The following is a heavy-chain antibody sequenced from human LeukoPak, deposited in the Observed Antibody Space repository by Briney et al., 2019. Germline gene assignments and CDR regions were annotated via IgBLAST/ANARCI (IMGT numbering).Heavy chain of an antibody. D-gene: IGHD5-12*01. CDR2: IRYDGSNK. CDR1: GFTFSNYG. Sequence: GGSLRLSCAASGFTFSNYGMHWVRQAPGKGLEWVAFIRYDGSNKSYADSVKGRFTISRDNSKNTLYLQMNSLRAEDTAVYYCARDPGSGYEEHFDYWGQGTLVTVSS. J-gene: IGHJ4*02. CDR3: ARDPGSGYEEHFDY. V-gene: IGHV3-30*02.